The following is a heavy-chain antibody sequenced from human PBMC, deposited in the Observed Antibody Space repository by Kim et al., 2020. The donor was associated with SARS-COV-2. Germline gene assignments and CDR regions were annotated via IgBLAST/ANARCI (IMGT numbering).Heavy chain of an antibody. CDR2: IFSDGRT. CDR3: SCAGYFGSSGHYF. Sequence: GGSLRLSCAPSGFTVRNNYLHWVRQAPGKGLEWVSLIFSDGRTFYAASVKGSRTVSKDNYTDTMLLQMNNLVAADAAALYCSCAGYFGSSGHYF. CDR1: GFTVRNNY. V-gene: IGHV3-66*01. D-gene: IGHD3-22*01. J-gene: IGHJ2*01.